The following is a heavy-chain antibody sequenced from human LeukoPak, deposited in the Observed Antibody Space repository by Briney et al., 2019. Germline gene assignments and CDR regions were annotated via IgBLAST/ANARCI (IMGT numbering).Heavy chain of an antibody. V-gene: IGHV4-31*03. J-gene: IGHJ6*02. CDR2: IYYSGST. D-gene: IGHD7-27*01. Sequence: SETLSLTCTVSGGSISSSSYYWGWIRQPPGKGLEWIGYIYYSGSTYYNPSLKSRVTISVDTSKNQFSLKLSSVTAADTAVYYCARWGRRYGMDVWGQGTTVTVSS. CDR1: GGSISSSSYY. CDR3: ARWGRRYGMDV.